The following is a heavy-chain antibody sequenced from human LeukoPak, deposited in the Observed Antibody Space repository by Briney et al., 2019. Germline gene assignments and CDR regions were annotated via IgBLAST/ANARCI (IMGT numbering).Heavy chain of an antibody. CDR2: FDPEDGET. CDR3: ATATMIGDAFDI. J-gene: IGHJ3*02. V-gene: IGHV1-24*01. CDR1: GYTLTELS. D-gene: IGHD3-22*01. Sequence: GASVKVSCKVSGYTLTELSMHWVRQAPGKGLEWMGGFDPEDGETIYAQKFQGRVTMTEDTSTDTAYMELSSLRSEDTAVYYCATATMIGDAFDIWGQGTMVTVSS.